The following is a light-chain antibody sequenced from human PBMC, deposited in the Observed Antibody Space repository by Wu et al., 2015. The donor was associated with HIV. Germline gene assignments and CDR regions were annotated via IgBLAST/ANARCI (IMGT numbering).Light chain of an antibody. Sequence: EIVLTQSPGTLSLSPGERATLSCRASQTVSSTYLAWYQQKPGQAPRLLIYGTSSRATGIPDRFSGRGSGTDFTLTISRLEPEDFAVYYCQQYSSSAYSFGQGTKLEIK. CDR2: GTS. CDR3: QQYSSSAYS. CDR1: QTVSSTY. J-gene: IGKJ2*03. V-gene: IGKV3-20*01.